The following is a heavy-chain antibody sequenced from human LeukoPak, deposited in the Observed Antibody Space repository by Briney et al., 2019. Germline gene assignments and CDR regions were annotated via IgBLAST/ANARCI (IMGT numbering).Heavy chain of an antibody. Sequence: GASVKVSCKASGYTFTSYAMHWVRQAPGQRLEWMGWINAGNGNTKYSQKFQGRVTITRDTSASTAYMELSSLRSEDTAVYYCARVPGVIAVAGTVGMDVWSQGTTVTVSS. D-gene: IGHD6-19*01. J-gene: IGHJ6*02. CDR1: GYTFTSYA. CDR2: INAGNGNT. CDR3: ARVPGVIAVAGTVGMDV. V-gene: IGHV1-3*01.